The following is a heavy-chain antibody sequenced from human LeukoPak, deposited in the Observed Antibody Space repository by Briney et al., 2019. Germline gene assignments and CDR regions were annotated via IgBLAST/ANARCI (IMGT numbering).Heavy chain of an antibody. J-gene: IGHJ4*02. V-gene: IGHV3-7*03. CDR1: GYTFSSYA. CDR2: INKDGGEK. CDR3: VKDPPPRYSGSPPAY. D-gene: IGHD1-26*01. Sequence: ASVKVSCKASGYTFSSYAMSWVRQAPGKGLEWVANINKDGGEKYYVDSVKGRFTISRDNAKNSLYLQMNSLRADDTAVYYCVKDPPPRYSGSPPAYWGQGTLVTVSS.